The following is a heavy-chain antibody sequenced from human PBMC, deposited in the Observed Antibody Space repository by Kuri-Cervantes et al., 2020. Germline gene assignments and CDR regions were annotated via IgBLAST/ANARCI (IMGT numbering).Heavy chain of an antibody. D-gene: IGHD2-2*01. CDR1: GGSISSGGYY. CDR3: ARVPPAGMDY. Sequence: LRLSCTVSGGSISSGGYYWSWIRQHPGKGLEWIGYIYYSGSTYYNPSLKSRVTISVDTSKNQFSLKLSSVTAADTAVYYCARVPPAGMDYWGQGTLVTVSS. CDR2: IYYSGST. J-gene: IGHJ4*02. V-gene: IGHV4-31*03.